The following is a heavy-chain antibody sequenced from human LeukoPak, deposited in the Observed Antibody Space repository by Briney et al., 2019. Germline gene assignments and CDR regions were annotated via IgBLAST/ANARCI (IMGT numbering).Heavy chain of an antibody. CDR1: GFSFSDYY. Sequence: GGSLRLSCAASGFSFSDYYMSWIRQAPGKGLEWVSYTYGGSTTTYYADSVKGRFTISRDNAKDSPFLEINILRAEDTAVYYCARYDSSGYFDYWGQGTLVTVSS. J-gene: IGHJ4*02. CDR2: TYGGSTTT. D-gene: IGHD3-22*01. V-gene: IGHV3-11*01. CDR3: ARYDSSGYFDY.